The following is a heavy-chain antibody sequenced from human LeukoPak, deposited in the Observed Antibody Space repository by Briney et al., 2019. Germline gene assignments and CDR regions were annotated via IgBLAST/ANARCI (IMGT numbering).Heavy chain of an antibody. D-gene: IGHD1-26*01. CDR1: GFTFSSYA. CDR2: ISSNGGST. Sequence: GGSLRLSCAASGFTFSSYAMHWVRQAPGKGLEYVSAISSNGGSTYYANSVKGRFTISRDNSKNTLYLQMNSLRAEDTAVYYCARDSKGGDASYYGMDVWGQGTTVTVSS. V-gene: IGHV3-64*01. CDR3: ARDSKGGDASYYGMDV. J-gene: IGHJ6*02.